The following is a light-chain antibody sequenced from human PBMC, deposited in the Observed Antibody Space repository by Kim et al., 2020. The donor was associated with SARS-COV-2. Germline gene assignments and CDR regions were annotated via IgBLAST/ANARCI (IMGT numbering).Light chain of an antibody. CDR3: QQYGSTPYI. CDR2: EAF. V-gene: IGKV3-20*01. CDR1: QSVGSSL. Sequence: EIVLTQSPGTLSLSPGERATLSCRASQSVGSSLLAWYQQKPGQAPRLLIYEAFKRVAGIPDRFSGSGSGTDFTLTISRPEPEYFAMYYCQQYGSTPYIFGQGTKLEI. J-gene: IGKJ2*01.